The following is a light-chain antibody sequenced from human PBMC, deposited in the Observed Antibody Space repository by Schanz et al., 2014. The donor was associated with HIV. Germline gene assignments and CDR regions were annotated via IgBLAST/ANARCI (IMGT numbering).Light chain of an antibody. J-gene: IGLJ2*01. CDR2: DNN. CDR3: GTWDSSLSAGYVI. Sequence: QSVLTQPPSVSAAPGQKVTISCSRSSSNIGNNYVSWYQQLPGTAPKVLIYDNNKRPSGIPDRFSGSKSGTSATLGITGLQTGDEADYYCGTWDSSLSAGYVIFGGGTKLTVL. CDR1: SSNIGNNY. V-gene: IGLV1-51*01.